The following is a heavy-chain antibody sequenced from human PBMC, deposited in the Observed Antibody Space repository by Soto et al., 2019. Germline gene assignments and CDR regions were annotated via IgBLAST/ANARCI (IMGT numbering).Heavy chain of an antibody. J-gene: IGHJ4*02. D-gene: IGHD3-10*01. CDR2: ISGSGGST. Sequence: EVQMLESGGGLEQPGGSLRLSCAASGFTFSRYAMSWVRQAPGKGLEWVSGISGSGGSTEYADSVKDRFTITRDNSKNTVYLQMNSLRAEDTAVYYCAKLLGGFGSGADYWGQGTLVTVSS. V-gene: IGHV3-23*01. CDR3: AKLLGGFGSGADY. CDR1: GFTFSRYA.